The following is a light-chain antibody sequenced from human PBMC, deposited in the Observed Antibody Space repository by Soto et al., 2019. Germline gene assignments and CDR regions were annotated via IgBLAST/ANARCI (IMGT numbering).Light chain of an antibody. V-gene: IGKV3-20*01. CDR2: GAF. CDR3: QQYGSDSRT. CDR1: QSVSSNF. Sequence: EIGLTQSPGTLSLSPGVRATVCRRATQSVSSNFVAWYQQKPGQAPRLLISGAFNRATGVPDRFSGGGSGTDFTLTISGLEAEDFAVYYCQQYGSDSRTFGEGTKVDIK. J-gene: IGKJ1*01.